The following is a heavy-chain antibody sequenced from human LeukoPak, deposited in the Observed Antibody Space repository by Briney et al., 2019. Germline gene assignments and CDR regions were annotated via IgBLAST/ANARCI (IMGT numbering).Heavy chain of an antibody. Sequence: RSSETLSLTCAVYGGSFSGYYWSWIRQPPGKGLEWIGEINHSGSTNYNPSLKSRVTISVDTSKNQFPLKLSSVTAADTAVYYCARMRTEKLAYCGGDCYSDYWGQGTLVTVSS. CDR3: ARMRTEKLAYCGGDCYSDY. V-gene: IGHV4-34*01. CDR1: GGSFSGYY. J-gene: IGHJ4*02. D-gene: IGHD2-21*02. CDR2: INHSGST.